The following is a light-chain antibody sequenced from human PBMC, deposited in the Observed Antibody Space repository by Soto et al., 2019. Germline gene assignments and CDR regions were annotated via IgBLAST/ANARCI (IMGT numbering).Light chain of an antibody. CDR3: QHYNSYSEA. CDR1: QSVSSKY. CDR2: GAS. V-gene: IGKV3-20*01. Sequence: EIVLTQSPGSPSLSPGERATLSCRASQSVSSKYLGWYQQKPGQAPRLLIYGASSRANGIPDRFSGSGSGTDFTLTISSLQPDDFATYYCQHYNSYSEAFGQGTKGDIK. J-gene: IGKJ1*01.